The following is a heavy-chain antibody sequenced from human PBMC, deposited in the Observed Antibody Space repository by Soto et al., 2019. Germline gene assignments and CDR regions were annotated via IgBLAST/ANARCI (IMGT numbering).Heavy chain of an antibody. Sequence: EVQLVQSGAEVKKPGESLKISCKGFGYTYPSYWIGWVRQMPGKGLEWMGIIYPEDSDTRYSPSFQGQVTISADKSISTAYLQWSSLKASDTAMYYCARRIFLWSVRDACDSWGQGTMVTVSS. CDR1: GYTYPSYW. CDR2: IYPEDSDT. V-gene: IGHV5-51*03. CDR3: ARRIFLWSVRDACDS. J-gene: IGHJ3*02. D-gene: IGHD3-10*01.